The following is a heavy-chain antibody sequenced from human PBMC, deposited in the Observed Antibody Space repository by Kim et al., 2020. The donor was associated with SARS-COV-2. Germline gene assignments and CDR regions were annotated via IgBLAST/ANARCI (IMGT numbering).Heavy chain of an antibody. J-gene: IGHJ4*02. D-gene: IGHD6-13*01. CDR1: GFTFGDYA. V-gene: IGHV3-9*01. CDR3: AKAKSIAAAGTHFDY. Sequence: GGSLRLSCAASGFTFGDYAMHWVRQAPGKGLEWVSGISWNSGSIGYADSVKGRFTISRDNAKNSLYLQMNSLRAEDTALYYCAKAKSIAAAGTHFDYWGQGTLVTVSS. CDR2: ISWNSGSI.